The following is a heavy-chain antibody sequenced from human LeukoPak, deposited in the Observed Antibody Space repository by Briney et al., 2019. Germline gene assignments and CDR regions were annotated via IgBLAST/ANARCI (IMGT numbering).Heavy chain of an antibody. Sequence: PGGSLRLSCAASGFTFSSYDMHWVRQAPGKGLEWVAVMWSDGSNKYHADLVKGRFTISRDNSKNTLYLQMNSLRAEDTAVYYCARNSALDYWGQGTLVTVSS. CDR2: MWSDGSNK. CDR1: GFTFSSYD. D-gene: IGHD2/OR15-2a*01. V-gene: IGHV3-33*01. J-gene: IGHJ4*02. CDR3: ARNSALDY.